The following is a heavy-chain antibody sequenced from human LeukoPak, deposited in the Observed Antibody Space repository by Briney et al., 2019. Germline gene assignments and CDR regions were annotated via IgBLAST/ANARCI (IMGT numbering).Heavy chain of an antibody. CDR1: GGSISSYY. CDR2: IYYSGST. D-gene: IGHD6-19*01. V-gene: IGHV4-59*01. Sequence: PSETLSLTCTVSGGSISSYYWSWVRQPPGKGLEWIGYIYYSGSTSYDPSLKSRVTLSVDTSKNQFSLKLSSVTAADTAVYYCARAVAGTWTFQHWGQGTLVTVSS. J-gene: IGHJ1*01. CDR3: ARAVAGTWTFQH.